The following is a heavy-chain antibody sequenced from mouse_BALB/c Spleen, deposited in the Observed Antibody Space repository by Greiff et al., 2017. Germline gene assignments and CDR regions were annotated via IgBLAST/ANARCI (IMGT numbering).Heavy chain of an antibody. CDR3: ARGGPLYGSSSAWFAY. V-gene: IGHV7-3*02. CDR2: IRNKANGYTT. J-gene: IGHJ3*01. Sequence: EVQLVESGGGLVQPGGSLRLSCATSGFTFTDYYMSWVRQPPGKALEWLGFIRNKANGYTTEYSASVKGRFTISRDNSTSILYLQMNTVRAEDSATYSCARGGPLYGSSSAWFAYWGQGTLVTVSA. D-gene: IGHD1-1*01. CDR1: GFTFTDYY.